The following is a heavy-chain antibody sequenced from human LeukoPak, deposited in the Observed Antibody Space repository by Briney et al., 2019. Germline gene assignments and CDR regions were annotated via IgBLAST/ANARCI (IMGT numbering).Heavy chain of an antibody. CDR3: TRDTIGSLDY. V-gene: IGHV3-7*01. D-gene: IGHD1-26*01. Sequence: GGSLRLSCAASGFTFANSWMAWFGRAPGKGLEWVANIKQDGSTKHYADSLKGRFTISRDNPKNSLFLQMNNLRADDTAIYYCTRDTIGSLDYWGQGILVTVAS. CDR2: IKQDGSTK. CDR1: GFTFANSW. J-gene: IGHJ4*02.